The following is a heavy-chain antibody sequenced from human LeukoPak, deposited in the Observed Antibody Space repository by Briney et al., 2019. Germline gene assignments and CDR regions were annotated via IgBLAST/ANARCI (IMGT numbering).Heavy chain of an antibody. Sequence: SETLSLTCAVYGGSFSGYYWSWIRQPPGKGLEWIGEINHSGSTNYNPSLKSRVTISVDTFKNQFSLKLSSVTAADTAVYYCARSMIASRHFDYWGQGTLVTVSS. CDR3: ARSMIASRHFDY. CDR1: GGSFSGYY. V-gene: IGHV4-34*01. J-gene: IGHJ4*02. D-gene: IGHD3-22*01. CDR2: INHSGST.